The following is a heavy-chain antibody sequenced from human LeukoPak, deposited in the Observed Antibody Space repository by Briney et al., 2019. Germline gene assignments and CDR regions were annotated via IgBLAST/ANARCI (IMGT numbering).Heavy chain of an antibody. V-gene: IGHV4-39*07. CDR3: ARVFGGYLLYYFDY. CDR1: GDSISSSSYC. D-gene: IGHD5-12*01. Sequence: SETLSLTCIVSGDSISSSSYCWSWIRQPPGKGLEWIGSIYYSGSTNYNPSLKSRVTISVDTSKNQFSLKLSSVTAADTAVYYCARVFGGYLLYYFDYWGQGTLVTVSS. J-gene: IGHJ4*02. CDR2: IYYSGST.